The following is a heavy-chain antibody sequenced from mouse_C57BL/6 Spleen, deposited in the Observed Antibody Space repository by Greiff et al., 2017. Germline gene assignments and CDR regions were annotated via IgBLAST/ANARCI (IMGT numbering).Heavy chain of an antibody. CDR3: ARRYYVSSYDY. CDR1: GYTFTDYE. D-gene: IGHD1-1*01. Sequence: VQLQQSGAELVRPGASVTLSCKASGYTFTDYEMHWVKQTPVQGLEWIGFIYPGTGGSASNQNFKGQAILTADKSSSTAYMELRGLTSEDSAVYYCARRYYVSSYDYWGQGTTLTVSS. CDR2: IYPGTGGS. V-gene: IGHV1-15*01. J-gene: IGHJ2*01.